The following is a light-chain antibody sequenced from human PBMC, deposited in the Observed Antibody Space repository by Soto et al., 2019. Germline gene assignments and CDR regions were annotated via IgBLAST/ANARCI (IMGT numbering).Light chain of an antibody. CDR2: GAS. CDR1: HSVGNNY. CDR3: QHYGSSPWT. V-gene: IGKV3-20*01. J-gene: IGKJ1*01. Sequence: IGLMQSPDTLSLSPGERATLSCGASHSVGNNYLAWYQQKNGQAPRLLTYGASTRATGIPDRFSGSGYGTDFNLSISRLEPEDFAVYYCQHYGSSPWTFGQGTKVDIK.